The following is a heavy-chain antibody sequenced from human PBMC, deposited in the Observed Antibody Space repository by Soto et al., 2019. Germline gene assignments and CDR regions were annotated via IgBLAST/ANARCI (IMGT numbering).Heavy chain of an antibody. CDR3: TSDTFGAMDS. CDR2: IDPYETGI. CDR1: GFAFGREW. D-gene: IGHD3-16*01. V-gene: IGHV3-74*01. J-gene: IGHJ4*02. Sequence: EVQLVESGGALVQPGGSLRLSCAASGFAFGREWMHWVRQAPGKGLVWVSRIDPYETGISYADSVKGRFTISSDNARNTLSLQMNSLRAEDTAGYYCTSDTFGAMDSCGQGTLVTVSS.